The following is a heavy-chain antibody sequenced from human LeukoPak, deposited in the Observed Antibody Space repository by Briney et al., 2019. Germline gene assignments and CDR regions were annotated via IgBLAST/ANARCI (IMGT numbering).Heavy chain of an antibody. V-gene: IGHV3-48*01. Sequence: GGSLRLSCAASGFTFSSYSMNWVRQAPGKGLEWVSYISSSSTIYYADSVKGRFTISRDNAKNSLYLQMNSLRAEDTAVYYCARDDSSSWYGWFDPWGQGTLVTVSS. CDR1: GFTFSSYS. J-gene: IGHJ5*02. CDR3: ARDDSSSWYGWFDP. D-gene: IGHD6-13*01. CDR2: ISSSSTI.